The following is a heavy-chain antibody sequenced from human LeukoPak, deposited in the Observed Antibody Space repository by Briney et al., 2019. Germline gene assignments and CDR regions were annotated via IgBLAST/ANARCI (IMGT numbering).Heavy chain of an antibody. Sequence: ASVKVSCKASGYTFTSYYTHWVRQAPGQGLEWMGIINPSGGSTSYAQKFQGRVTMTRDTSTSTVYMELSSLRSEDTAVYYCARDPSSGWFQPLYYFDYWGQGTLVTVSS. CDR3: ARDPSSGWFQPLYYFDY. CDR2: INPSGGST. V-gene: IGHV1-46*01. D-gene: IGHD6-19*01. CDR1: GYTFTSYY. J-gene: IGHJ4*02.